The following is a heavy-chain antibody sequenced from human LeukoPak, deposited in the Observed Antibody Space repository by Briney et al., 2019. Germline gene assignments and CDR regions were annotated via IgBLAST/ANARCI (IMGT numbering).Heavy chain of an antibody. J-gene: IGHJ3*02. CDR2: IYYSGST. Sequence: SETLSLTCTVSGGSISSSSYYWGWIRQPPGKGLEWIGSIYYSGSTYYNPSLKSRVTISVDTSKNQFSLKLSSVTAADTAVYYCARHLFPRAHDAFDIWGQGTMVTVSS. CDR1: GGSISSSSYY. V-gene: IGHV4-39*01. CDR3: ARHLFPRAHDAFDI.